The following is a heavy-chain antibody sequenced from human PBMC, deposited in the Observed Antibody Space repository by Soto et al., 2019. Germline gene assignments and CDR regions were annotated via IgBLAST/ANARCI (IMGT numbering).Heavy chain of an antibody. CDR3: ARVMGYCSSTSCYEGPYYYYGMDV. CDR1: GFTFSSYS. Sequence: GGSLRLSCAASGFTFSSYSMNWVRQAPGKGLEWVSSISSSSSYIYYADSVKGRFTISRDNAKNSLYLQMNSLRAEDKAVYYCARVMGYCSSTSCYEGPYYYYGMDVWGQGTTVTVSS. V-gene: IGHV3-21*01. CDR2: ISSSSSYI. J-gene: IGHJ6*02. D-gene: IGHD2-2*01.